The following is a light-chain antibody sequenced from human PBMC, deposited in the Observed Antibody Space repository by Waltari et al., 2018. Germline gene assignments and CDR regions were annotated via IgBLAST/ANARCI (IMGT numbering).Light chain of an antibody. CDR2: DVS. V-gene: IGLV2-14*01. CDR3: SSYTSSITVM. J-gene: IGLJ3*02. CDR1: SRVVGASDF. Sequence: QSALTQPASVSGSPGQSITIPSTGTSRVVGASDFAAWYQQHPGNAPKLMMYDVSNRPSGVSNRFSGSKSGNTASLTISGLQAEDEADYYCSSYTSSITVMFGGGTKVTVL.